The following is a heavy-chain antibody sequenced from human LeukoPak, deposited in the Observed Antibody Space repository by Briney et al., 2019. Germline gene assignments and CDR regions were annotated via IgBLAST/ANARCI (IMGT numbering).Heavy chain of an antibody. V-gene: IGHV4-39*07. Sequence: SETLSLTCTVSGGSISSSSYYWSWIRQPPGKGLEWIGEINHSGSTNYNPSLKSRVTISVDTSKNQFSLKLSSVTAADTAVYYCARDGRDGYNLGSALDYWGQGTLVTVSS. CDR3: ARDGRDGYNLGSALDY. J-gene: IGHJ4*02. CDR1: GGSISSSSYY. CDR2: INHSGST. D-gene: IGHD5-24*01.